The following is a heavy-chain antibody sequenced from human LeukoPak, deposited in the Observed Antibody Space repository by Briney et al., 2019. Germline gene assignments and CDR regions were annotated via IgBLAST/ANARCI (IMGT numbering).Heavy chain of an antibody. Sequence: ASVKVSCKASGYTFTDYYMHWVRQAPGQGLEWMGWINPSSGGTNYAQKFQGRVTMTRDTSINTAYMELSRLRSDDTAVYYCATAGGTEPVDYWGQGTLVTVSS. D-gene: IGHD1-7*01. CDR1: GYTFTDYY. CDR3: ATAGGTEPVDY. CDR2: INPSSGGT. J-gene: IGHJ4*02. V-gene: IGHV1-2*02.